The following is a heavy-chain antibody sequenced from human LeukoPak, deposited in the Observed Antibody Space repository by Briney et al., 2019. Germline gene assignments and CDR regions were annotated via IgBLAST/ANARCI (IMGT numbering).Heavy chain of an antibody. D-gene: IGHD3-22*01. CDR1: GFTFRRKA. V-gene: IGHV3-30*16. CDR2: ISYDGSNK. Sequence: GGPLRLPCAPPGFTFRRKARNGVRRAQGRGGGGVAVISYDGSNKYYADSVKGRFTISRDDSKNTLYLQMNSLRAEDTAVYYCARDHPTSSGIDYWGQGTLVTVSS. CDR3: ARDHPTSSGIDY. J-gene: IGHJ4*02.